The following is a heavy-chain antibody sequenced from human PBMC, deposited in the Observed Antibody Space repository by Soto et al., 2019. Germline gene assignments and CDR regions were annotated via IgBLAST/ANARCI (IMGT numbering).Heavy chain of an antibody. V-gene: IGHV3-30*18. Sequence: QVQLVESGGGVVQPGRSLRLSCAASGFTFSSYGMHWVRQAPGKGLEWVAVISYDGSNKYYADSVKGRFTISRDNSKNTLYLQMNSLRAEDTAVYYCAKDLIPTVTTSFPGYWGQGTLVTVSS. CDR2: ISYDGSNK. CDR3: AKDLIPTVTTSFPGY. J-gene: IGHJ4*02. CDR1: GFTFSSYG. D-gene: IGHD4-4*01.